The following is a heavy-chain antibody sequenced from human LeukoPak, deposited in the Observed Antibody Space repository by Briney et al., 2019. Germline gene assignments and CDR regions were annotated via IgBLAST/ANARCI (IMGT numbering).Heavy chain of an antibody. CDR2: INTDGSTT. CDR3: ARDPMAGSIAARPGNY. CDR1: GFTFSDYW. D-gene: IGHD6-6*01. Sequence: TGGSLRLSCAASGFTFSDYWIDWVRQAPGQGLEWVANINTDGSTTNYVESVRGRFTISRGNTRNSLSLQMNSLRAEDTAVYYCARDPMAGSIAARPGNYWGQGTLVTVSS. J-gene: IGHJ4*02. V-gene: IGHV3-7*01.